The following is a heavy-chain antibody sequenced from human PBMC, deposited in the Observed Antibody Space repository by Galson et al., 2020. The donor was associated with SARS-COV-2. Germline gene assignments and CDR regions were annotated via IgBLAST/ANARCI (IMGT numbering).Heavy chain of an antibody. Sequence: ASVKVSCKASGYTFTNYDIYWVRQATGQGLEWMGWMNPNSGNTGYAQKFQGRVTMTRNTSISTAYMELSSLRSEDTAVYYCSRGVHGSGSLGYWGQGTLVTVSS. D-gene: IGHD3-10*01. J-gene: IGHJ4*02. CDR1: GYTFTNYD. V-gene: IGHV1-8*01. CDR2: MNPNSGNT. CDR3: SRGVHGSGSLGY.